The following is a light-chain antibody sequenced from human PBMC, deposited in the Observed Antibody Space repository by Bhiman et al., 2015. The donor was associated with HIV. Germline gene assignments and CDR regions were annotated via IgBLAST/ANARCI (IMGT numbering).Light chain of an antibody. CDR3: VVWEDSLSVVV. CDR1: SSQIGSNS. Sequence: QSVLTQPPSASGTPGPRKYTISCSGSSSQIGSNSVYWYQQLPGTTPKLLIYGNNQRPSGVPXRFSGSKSGTSASLAISGLRSEDEADYYCVVWEDSLSVVVFGGGTKLTVL. CDR2: GNN. V-gene: IGLV1-47*01. J-gene: IGLJ2*01.